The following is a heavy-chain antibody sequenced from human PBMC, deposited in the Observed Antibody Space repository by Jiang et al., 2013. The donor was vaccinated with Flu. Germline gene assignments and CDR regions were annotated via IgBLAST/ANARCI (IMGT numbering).Heavy chain of an antibody. CDR3: AREAAAVRGVIIDDAFDI. CDR1: GYTFTSYY. CDR2: INPSGGST. J-gene: IGHJ3*02. D-gene: IGHD3-10*01. V-gene: IGHV1-46*01. Sequence: GAEVKKPGASVKVSCKASGYTFTSYYMHWVRQAPGQGLEWMGIINPSGGSTSYAQKFQGRVTMTRDTSTSTVYMELSSLRSEDTAVYYCAREAAAVRGVIIDDAFDIWGQGTMVTVSS.